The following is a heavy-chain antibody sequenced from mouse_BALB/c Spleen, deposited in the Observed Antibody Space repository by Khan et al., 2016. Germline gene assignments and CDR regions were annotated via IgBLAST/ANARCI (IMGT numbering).Heavy chain of an antibody. J-gene: IGHJ4*01. Sequence: QIQLVQSGPELKKPGETVKISCKASGYTFTNYGMNWVKQAPGKGLKWMGWINTYTGEPTYADDFKGRFAFSLETSASTAYWQINNLKKEDTTTYFCAREGLRRTGYAMGYWGQGTSVTVSS. V-gene: IGHV9-3-1*01. D-gene: IGHD2-4*01. CDR1: GYTFTNYG. CDR3: AREGLRRTGYAMGY. CDR2: INTYTGEP.